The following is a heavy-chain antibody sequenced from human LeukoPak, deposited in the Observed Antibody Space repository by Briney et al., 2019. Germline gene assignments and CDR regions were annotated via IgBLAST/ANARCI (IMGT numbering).Heavy chain of an antibody. Sequence: SETLSLTCTVSGGSISSYYWSWVRQPPGKGLEWIEYIYYSGSTNYNPSLKSRVTLSLDTSKNQFSLRLNSVTAADTAVYYCARMMSPTGTVSFDYWGRGTLVTVSS. V-gene: IGHV4-59*01. CDR1: GGSISSYY. CDR2: IYYSGST. CDR3: ARMMSPTGTVSFDY. D-gene: IGHD1-1*01. J-gene: IGHJ4*02.